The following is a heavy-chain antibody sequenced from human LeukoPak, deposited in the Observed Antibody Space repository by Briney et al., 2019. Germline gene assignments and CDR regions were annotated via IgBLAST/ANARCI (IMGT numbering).Heavy chain of an antibody. CDR3: ARGMGSSTSSQPPETMVRGEENWFDP. Sequence: SETLSLTCTVSGGSISSSDYYWSWIRQPPGKGLEWIGYIYYSGSTYYNPSLKSRVTISVDTSKNQFSLKLSSVTAADTAVYYCARGMGSSTSSQPPETMVRGEENWFDPWGQGTLVTVSS. J-gene: IGHJ5*02. CDR2: IYYSGST. D-gene: IGHD3-10*01. CDR1: GGSISSSDYY. V-gene: IGHV4-30-4*08.